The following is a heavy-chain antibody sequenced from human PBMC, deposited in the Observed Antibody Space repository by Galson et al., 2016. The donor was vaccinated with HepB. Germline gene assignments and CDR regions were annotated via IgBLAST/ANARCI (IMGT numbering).Heavy chain of an antibody. Sequence: ETLSLTCTVSGGSIGRYYWTWMRPPPGKGLEWIGYIYDSGYTNYDPSLQSRVTISVDPSKNQFSLKLRSVTAADTAVYYCARDYNGVLYWGQGTLVTVSS. CDR1: GGSIGRYY. J-gene: IGHJ4*02. D-gene: IGHD3-10*01. CDR3: ARDYNGVLY. CDR2: IYDSGYT. V-gene: IGHV4-59*01.